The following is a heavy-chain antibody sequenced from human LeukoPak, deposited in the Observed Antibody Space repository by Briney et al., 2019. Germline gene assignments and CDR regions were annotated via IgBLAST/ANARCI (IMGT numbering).Heavy chain of an antibody. D-gene: IGHD4-11*01. CDR2: IYSDGST. V-gene: IGHV3-66*01. J-gene: IGHJ6*03. Sequence: PGGSLRLSCAASEFSVGSNYMTWVRQAPGKGLEWVSIIYSDGSTYYADSVKGRFTISRDNSKNMLYLQMNSLRAEDTAVYYCARDRTGQQLISRKDYYYMGVWGKGTTVTISS. CDR3: ARDRTGQQLISRKDYYYMGV. CDR1: EFSVGSNY.